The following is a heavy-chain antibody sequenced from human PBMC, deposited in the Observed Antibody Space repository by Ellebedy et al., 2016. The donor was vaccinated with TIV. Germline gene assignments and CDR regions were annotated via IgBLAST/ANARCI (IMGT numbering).Heavy chain of an antibody. J-gene: IGHJ5*02. CDR1: GGSFSGYY. CDR3: ARVNYYDSSGYYYFSSWFDP. D-gene: IGHD3-22*01. Sequence: MPGGSLRLSCAVYGGSFSGYYWSWIRQPPGKGLEWIGEINHSGSTNYNPSLKSRVTISVETSKNQFSLKLSSVTAADTAVYYCARVNYYDSSGYYYFSSWFDPWGQGTLVTVSS. CDR2: INHSGST. V-gene: IGHV4-34*01.